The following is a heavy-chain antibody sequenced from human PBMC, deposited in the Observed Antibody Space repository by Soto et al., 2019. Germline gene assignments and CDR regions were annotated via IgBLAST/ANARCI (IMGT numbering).Heavy chain of an antibody. J-gene: IGHJ4*02. Sequence: ASVKVSSEESSYGFSSFGISWVRQAPGQGLEWVGWVSVPSGDTGSAQNFQGRVTVTTDTSTSTAYLEVGSLRSDDTAVYYCARTCRSGGSCYLEYWGEGTLVTVSS. CDR3: ARTCRSGGSCYLEY. CDR2: VSVPSGDT. D-gene: IGHD2-15*01. V-gene: IGHV1-18*01. CDR1: SYGFSSFG.